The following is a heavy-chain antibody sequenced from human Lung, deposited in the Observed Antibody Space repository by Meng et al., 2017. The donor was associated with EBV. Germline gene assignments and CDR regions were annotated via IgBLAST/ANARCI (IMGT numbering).Heavy chain of an antibody. CDR2: ISGSGGST. D-gene: IGHD3-10*01. J-gene: IGHJ4*02. CDR1: GFTFSSYA. V-gene: IGHV3-23*01. Sequence: EVQLLESGXGLVQPGGFLRHSXAASGFTFSSYAMSWVRQAPGKGLEWVSAISGSGGSTYYADSVKGRFTISRDNSKNTLYLQMNSLRAEDTAVYYCAKEWGFGEIPSPFDHWGQGTLVTVSS. CDR3: AKEWGFGEIPSPFDH.